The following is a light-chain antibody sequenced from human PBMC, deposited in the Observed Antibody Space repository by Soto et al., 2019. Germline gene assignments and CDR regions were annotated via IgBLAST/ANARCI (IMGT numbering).Light chain of an antibody. V-gene: IGKV3-15*01. Sequence: ERVMTQSPATLSVSPGERATLSCRASQSVSGNLACYQQKPGQAPRLLIYGASTRATGIPARFSGSGSGTEFTLTISGLQSEDFAVYYCQPYNNWPPAFGQGTKGDIK. J-gene: IGKJ1*01. CDR1: QSVSGN. CDR3: QPYNNWPPA. CDR2: GAS.